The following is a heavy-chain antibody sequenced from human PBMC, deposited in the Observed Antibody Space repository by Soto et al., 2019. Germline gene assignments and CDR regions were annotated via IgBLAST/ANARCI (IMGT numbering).Heavy chain of an antibody. CDR2: IIPVFGTP. Sequence: QVQPVQSGAEVKKPGSSVKVSCTASGGSLSNYGISWVRQAPGQGLEWMGAIIPVFGTPNYAQKFQDRVTITADESTTTVYMEVRSLTSEDTAVYYCARGDATKIVVTTYYAMDVWGQGTTVTVSS. D-gene: IGHD3-22*01. V-gene: IGHV1-69*12. CDR1: GGSLSNYG. CDR3: ARGDATKIVVTTYYAMDV. J-gene: IGHJ6*02.